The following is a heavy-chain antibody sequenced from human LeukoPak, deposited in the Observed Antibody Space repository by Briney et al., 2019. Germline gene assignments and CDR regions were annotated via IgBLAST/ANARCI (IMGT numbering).Heavy chain of an antibody. J-gene: IGHJ5*02. Sequence: ASVKVSCKASGYTFTSYYMHWVRQAPGQGLEWMGIINPSGGSTSYAQKFQGRVTMTRDTSTSTVYMELSSLRSEDTAVYYCARGSAITMIVVVIYGWCDPWGQGTLATVSS. CDR2: INPSGGST. CDR3: ARGSAITMIVVVIYGWCDP. D-gene: IGHD3-22*01. V-gene: IGHV1-46*01. CDR1: GYTFTSYY.